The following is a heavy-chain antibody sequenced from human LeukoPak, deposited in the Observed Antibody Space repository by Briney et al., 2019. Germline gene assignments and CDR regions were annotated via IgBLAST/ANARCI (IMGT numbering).Heavy chain of an antibody. CDR2: ISYDGSNK. Sequence: GRSLRLSCAASGFTFSSYGMHWVRQAPGKGLEWVAVISYDGSNKYYADSVKGRFTISRDNSKNTLYLQMNSLRAEDTAVYYCAKDKGGSSGSGCDYWGQGTLVTVSS. CDR1: GFTFSSYG. J-gene: IGHJ4*02. CDR3: AKDKGGSSGSGCDY. D-gene: IGHD6-19*01. V-gene: IGHV3-30*18.